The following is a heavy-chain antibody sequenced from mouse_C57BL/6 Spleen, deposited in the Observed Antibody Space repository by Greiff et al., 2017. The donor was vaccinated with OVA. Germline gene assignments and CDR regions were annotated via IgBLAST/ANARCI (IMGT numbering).Heavy chain of an antibody. D-gene: IGHD2-5*01. J-gene: IGHJ4*01. CDR1: GYSITSGYY. CDR2: ISYDGSN. CDR3: AREGYSNYRGYAMDY. V-gene: IGHV3-6*01. Sequence: EVQLQESGPGLVKPSQSLSLTCSVTGYSITSGYYWYWIRQFPGNKLEWMGYISYDGSNNYNPSLKNRISITRDTSKNQFFLKLSSVTTEDTATYYCAREGYSNYRGYAMDYWGQGTSVTVSS.